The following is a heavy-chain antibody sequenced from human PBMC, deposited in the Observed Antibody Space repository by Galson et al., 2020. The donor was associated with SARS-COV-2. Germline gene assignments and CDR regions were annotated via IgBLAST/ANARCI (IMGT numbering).Heavy chain of an antibody. D-gene: IGHD2-2*01. CDR2: ISSSSSYT. V-gene: IGHV3-11*05. CDR1: GFTFSDYY. Sequence: GESLKISSAASGFTFSDYYMSWIRQAPGKGLEWVSYISSSSSYTNYADSVNGRFTISRDNAKNSLYLQMNSLRAEDTAVYYCARDRLECSSTSCLYYFDYWGQGTLVTVSS. J-gene: IGHJ4*02. CDR3: ARDRLECSSTSCLYYFDY.